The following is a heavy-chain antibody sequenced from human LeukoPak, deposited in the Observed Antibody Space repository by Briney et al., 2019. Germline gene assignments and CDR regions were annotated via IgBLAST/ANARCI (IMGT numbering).Heavy chain of an antibody. Sequence: SETLSLTCAVSGGSFGGYDWSWIRQPPGKGLEWIGEINHSGSTNYNPSLKSRVTISVDTSKNQFSLKLSSVTAADTAVYYCARGAVVVVAATPDYYYYYGMDVWGQGTTVTVSS. CDR3: ARGAVVVVAATPDYYYYYGMDV. D-gene: IGHD2-15*01. J-gene: IGHJ6*02. V-gene: IGHV4-34*01. CDR1: GGSFGGYD. CDR2: INHSGST.